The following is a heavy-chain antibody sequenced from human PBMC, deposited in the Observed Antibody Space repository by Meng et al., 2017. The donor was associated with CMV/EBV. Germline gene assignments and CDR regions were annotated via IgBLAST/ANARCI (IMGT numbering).Heavy chain of an antibody. D-gene: IGHD2-21*01. V-gene: IGHV1-69*10. CDR1: GGTFSSYA. J-gene: IGHJ4*02. Sequence: SVKVSCKASGGTFSSYAISGVRQAPGQGLEWMGGIIPILGIANYAQKFQGRVTITADKSTSTAYMELSSLRSEDTAVYYCARDTSKLWGWGYWGQGTLVTVSS. CDR3: ARDTSKLWGWGY. CDR2: IIPILGIA.